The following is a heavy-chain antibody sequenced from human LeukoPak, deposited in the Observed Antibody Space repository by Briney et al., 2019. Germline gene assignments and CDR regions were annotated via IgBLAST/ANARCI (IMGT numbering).Heavy chain of an antibody. D-gene: IGHD6-13*01. CDR1: CVSFIGYY. CDR2: INHSRST. J-gene: IGHJ4*02. V-gene: IGHV4-34*01. Sequence: PWETLSLTCASYCVSFIGYYLRWIRQPPRKGLEWIGDINHSRSTHYNPSLKSRVTISVDTSKNQFSLKLSSVTAADTAVYYCSLAGTTDLGDYWGQGTLVTVSS. CDR3: SLAGTTDLGDY.